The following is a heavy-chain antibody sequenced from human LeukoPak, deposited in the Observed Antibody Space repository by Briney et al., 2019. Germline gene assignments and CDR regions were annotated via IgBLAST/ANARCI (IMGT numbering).Heavy chain of an antibody. J-gene: IGHJ4*02. CDR2: ISHDISRK. Sequence: GGSLRLSCAASGFTFSSHAMNWVRQAPGKGLEWVAVISHDISRKFYADSVKGLVSLSRDTTINTVYLQMNRLRAERTAVSYCATYSINWSNFDYWGQGSLVSVSS. V-gene: IGHV3-30-3*01. D-gene: IGHD6-13*01. CDR3: ATYSINWSNFDY. CDR1: GFTFSSHA.